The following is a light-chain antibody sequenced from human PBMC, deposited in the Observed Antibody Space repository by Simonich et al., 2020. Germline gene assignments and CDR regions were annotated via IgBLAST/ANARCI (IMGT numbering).Light chain of an antibody. CDR2: GAS. V-gene: IGKV3-15*01. J-gene: IGKJ1*01. Sequence: EIVMTQSPATLSLSPGERATLSCRARQSVSSHLAWYQQKPGQAPRLLLYGASTRATGIPARFSGSGSGTEFTLTISSMQSEDFAVYYCQQYNNWPWTFGQGTKVEIK. CDR3: QQYNNWPWT. CDR1: QSVSSH.